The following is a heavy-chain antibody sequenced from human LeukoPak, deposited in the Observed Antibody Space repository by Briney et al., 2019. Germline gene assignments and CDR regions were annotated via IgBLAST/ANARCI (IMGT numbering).Heavy chain of an antibody. CDR2: IYTSGST. D-gene: IGHD6-13*01. CDR1: GGSISSGSYY. Sequence: SQTLSLTCTVSGGSISSGSYYWSWIRQPAGKGLEWIGRIYTSGSTNYNPSLKSRVTISVDTSKNQFSLKLSSVTAADTAVYYCASTGIAAAGCDYWGQGTLVTVSS. CDR3: ASTGIAAAGCDY. J-gene: IGHJ4*02. V-gene: IGHV4-61*02.